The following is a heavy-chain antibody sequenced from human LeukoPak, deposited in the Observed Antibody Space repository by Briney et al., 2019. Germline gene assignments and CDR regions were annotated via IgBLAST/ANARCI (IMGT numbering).Heavy chain of an antibody. D-gene: IGHD3-16*01. CDR2: INPNSGNT. J-gene: IGHJ5*02. CDR3: ARSLGTYWGKDFLNWFDP. Sequence: ASVKVSCKASEYTFTNYDINWVRQATGQGLEWMGWINPNSGNTGYTQRFQGRVTMTRNTSLSTAYMELTSLKSEDTAVYYCARSLGTYWGKDFLNWFDPWGQGTLVTVSS. CDR1: EYTFTNYD. V-gene: IGHV1-8*01.